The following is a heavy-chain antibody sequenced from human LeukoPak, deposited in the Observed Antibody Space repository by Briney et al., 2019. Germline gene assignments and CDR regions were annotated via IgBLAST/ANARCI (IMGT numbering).Heavy chain of an antibody. CDR3: ASTAVGATERRAFDI. Sequence: PSETLSLTCTVSGGSISSSSYYWSWIRQPPGKGLEWIGYIYYSGSTNYNPSLKSRVTISVDTSKNQFSLKLSSVTAADTAVYYCASTAVGATERRAFDIWGQGTMVTVSS. D-gene: IGHD1-26*01. V-gene: IGHV4-61*01. J-gene: IGHJ3*02. CDR2: IYYSGST. CDR1: GGSISSSSYY.